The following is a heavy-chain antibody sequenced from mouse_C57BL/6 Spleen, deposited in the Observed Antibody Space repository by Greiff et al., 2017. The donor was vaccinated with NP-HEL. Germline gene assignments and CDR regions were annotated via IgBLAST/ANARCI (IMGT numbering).Heavy chain of an antibody. Sequence: EVQLQQSGPELVKPGASVKISCKASGYTFTDYYMNWVKQSHGKSLEWIGDINPNNGGTSYNQKFKGKATLTVDKSSSTAYMELRSLTSEDSAVYYCAREDYYGSRGYWGQGTTLTVSS. J-gene: IGHJ2*01. D-gene: IGHD1-1*01. CDR3: AREDYYGSRGY. V-gene: IGHV1-26*01. CDR1: GYTFTDYY. CDR2: INPNNGGT.